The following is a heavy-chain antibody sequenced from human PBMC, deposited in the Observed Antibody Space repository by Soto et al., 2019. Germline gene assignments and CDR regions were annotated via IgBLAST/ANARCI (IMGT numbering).Heavy chain of an antibody. CDR3: ARTRKYYYDSSGYYAPFDY. Sequence: SGPTLVNPTQTLTLTCTFSGFSLSTSGMCVSWIRQPPGKALEWLALIDWDDDKYYSTSLKTRLTISKDTSKNQVVLTMTNMDPVDTATYYCARTRKYYYDSSGYYAPFDYWGQGTLVTVSS. CDR1: GFSLSTSGMC. V-gene: IGHV2-70*01. D-gene: IGHD3-22*01. CDR2: IDWDDDK. J-gene: IGHJ4*02.